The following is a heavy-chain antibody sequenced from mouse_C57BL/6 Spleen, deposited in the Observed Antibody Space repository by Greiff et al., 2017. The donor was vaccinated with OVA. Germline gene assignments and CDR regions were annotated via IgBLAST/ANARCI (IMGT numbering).Heavy chain of an antibody. CDR1: GYSITSGYY. D-gene: IGHD2-3*01. V-gene: IGHV3-6*01. Sequence: EVQLQESGPGLVKPSQSLSLTCSVTGYSITSGYYWNWIRQFPGNKLEWMGYISYDGSNNYNPSLKNRISITRDTSKNQFFLKLNSVTTEDTATYYCARVGNDGYPYYAMDYWDQGTSVTVSS. CDR2: ISYDGSN. CDR3: ARVGNDGYPYYAMDY. J-gene: IGHJ4*01.